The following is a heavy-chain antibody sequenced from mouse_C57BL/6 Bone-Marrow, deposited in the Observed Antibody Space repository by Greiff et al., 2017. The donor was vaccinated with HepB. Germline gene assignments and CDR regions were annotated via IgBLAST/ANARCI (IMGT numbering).Heavy chain of an antibody. CDR1: GYTFTSYW. D-gene: IGHD3-2*02. CDR2: IDPSDSYI. V-gene: IGHV1-50*01. Sequence: QVQLQQPGAEFVKPGASVKLSCKASGYTFTSYWMQWVKQRPGQGLEWIGEIDPSDSYINYNQKFKGKATLTVDTASNTAYMQLSSLTSEDSAVYYCARQASLLSWFAYWGQGTLVTVSA. J-gene: IGHJ3*01. CDR3: ARQASLLSWFAY.